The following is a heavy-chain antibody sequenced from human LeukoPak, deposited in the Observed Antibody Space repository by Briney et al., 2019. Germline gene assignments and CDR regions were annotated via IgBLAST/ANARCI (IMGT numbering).Heavy chain of an antibody. V-gene: IGHV4-31*03. J-gene: IGHJ4*02. CDR3: ARDSTTGMDY. D-gene: IGHD1-1*01. CDR2: IYYSGST. CDR1: GGSISSSVYY. Sequence: SETLSLTCSVSGGSISSSVYYWGWIRQPPGKGLEWIGYIYYSGSTYYNPSLKSRVTISVDTSKNQFSLKLSSVTAADTAVYYCARDSTTGMDYWGQGTLVTVSS.